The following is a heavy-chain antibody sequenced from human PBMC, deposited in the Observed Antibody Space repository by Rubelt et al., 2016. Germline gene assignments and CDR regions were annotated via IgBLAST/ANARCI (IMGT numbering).Heavy chain of an antibody. CDR2: INHSGYT. V-gene: IGHV4-34*01. CDR1: DGSFSGYY. D-gene: IGHD6-19*01. J-gene: IGHJ4*02. Sequence: QVQLHQWGAGLLKPSETLSLTCAVYDGSFSGYYWNWIRQPPGEGLEWIGDINHSGYTNYNPSLGSRVTISVDTSKNQFSLHLPSVTAADTAVYYCARGRMPDGWYPYCFDYWGQGILVTVSS. CDR3: ARGRMPDGWYPYCFDY.